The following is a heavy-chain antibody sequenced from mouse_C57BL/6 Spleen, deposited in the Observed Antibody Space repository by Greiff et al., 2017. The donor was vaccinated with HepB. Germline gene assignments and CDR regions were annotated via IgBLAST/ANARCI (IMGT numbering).Heavy chain of an antibody. D-gene: IGHD2-4*01. CDR2: IWSGGST. Sequence: VQLQQSGPGLVQPSQSLSITCTVSGFSLTSYGVHWVRQSPGKGLEWLGVIWSGGSTDYNAAFISRLSISKDNSKSQVFFKMTSLQADDTAIYYCARHDYDGWYFDVWGTGTTVTVSS. J-gene: IGHJ1*03. CDR3: ARHDYDGWYFDV. CDR1: GFSLTSYG. V-gene: IGHV2-2*01.